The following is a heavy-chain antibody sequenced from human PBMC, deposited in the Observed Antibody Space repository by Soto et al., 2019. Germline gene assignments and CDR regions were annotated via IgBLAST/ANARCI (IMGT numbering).Heavy chain of an antibody. CDR1: GFTFSSYG. D-gene: IGHD3-22*01. J-gene: IGHJ4*02. CDR3: SREYYYDSSGYDY. V-gene: IGHV3-33*01. CDR2: IWYDGSNK. Sequence: QVQLVESGGGVVQPGRSLRLSCAASGFTFSSYGMHWVRQAPGKGLEWVAVIWYDGSNKYYADSVKGRFTISRDNSKNTLYLQMNILRADDTAVYYCSREYYYDSSGYDYWGQGTLVTVSS.